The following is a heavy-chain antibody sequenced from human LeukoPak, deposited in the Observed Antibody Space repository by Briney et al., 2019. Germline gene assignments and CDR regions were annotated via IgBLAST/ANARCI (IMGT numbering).Heavy chain of an antibody. CDR2: INQDGSEK. J-gene: IGHJ4*02. V-gene: IGHV3-7*01. Sequence: GGSLRLSCGASGFTFSSYAMSWVRQAPGKGLEWVANINQDGSEKFYVDSVKGRFTISRDNAKNSVYLQMNSLRAEDTAVYYCARRAFGVVPDYWGQGTLVTVSS. CDR3: ARRAFGVVPDY. D-gene: IGHD3-3*01. CDR1: GFTFSSYA.